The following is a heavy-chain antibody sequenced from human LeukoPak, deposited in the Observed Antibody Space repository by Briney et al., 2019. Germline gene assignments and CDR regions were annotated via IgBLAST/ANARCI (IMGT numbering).Heavy chain of an antibody. V-gene: IGHV4-59*08. J-gene: IGHJ3*02. Sequence: PSETLSLTCTVSGCSISSHFWSWIRQPPGKGLEWIAYIYYSGCTDYNPSLKSRVTIPVNKSQNQFSLKQSSVPAADSAVYCFSGQTITTANAFDIWGQGTMVTVSS. D-gene: IGHD4-17*01. CDR3: SGQTITTANAFDI. CDR2: IYYSGCT. CDR1: GCSISSHF.